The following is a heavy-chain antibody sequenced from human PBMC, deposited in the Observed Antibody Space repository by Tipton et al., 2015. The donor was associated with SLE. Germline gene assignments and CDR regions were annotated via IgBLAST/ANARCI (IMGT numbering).Heavy chain of an antibody. Sequence: LRLSCTVSGGSISGYYWSWVRQPPGKGLEWIGYISFSGLTNYNPSVRSRFSTSMDTSKNQFSLQMSSVTAADTALYYCARHKLGFSWSYFDSWGQGTLVPVSS. V-gene: IGHV4-59*08. CDR2: ISFSGLT. CDR3: ARHKLGFSWSYFDS. CDR1: GGSISGYY. J-gene: IGHJ4*02. D-gene: IGHD3-3*01.